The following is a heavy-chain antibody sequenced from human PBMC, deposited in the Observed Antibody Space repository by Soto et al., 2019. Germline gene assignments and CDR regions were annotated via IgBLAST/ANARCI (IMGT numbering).Heavy chain of an antibody. D-gene: IGHD5-12*01. J-gene: IGHJ4*02. V-gene: IGHV4-59*01. Sequence: SETLSLTCTVSGNSIRAYSWSWVRQPPGKGLEWIGNIHYNGNTKYNPSLKSRVTMSVDTSKNQFSLRLISVTAADTAKYFCAREGNLGRWLQPLDFWGQGT. CDR1: GNSIRAYS. CDR2: IHYNGNT. CDR3: AREGNLGRWLQPLDF.